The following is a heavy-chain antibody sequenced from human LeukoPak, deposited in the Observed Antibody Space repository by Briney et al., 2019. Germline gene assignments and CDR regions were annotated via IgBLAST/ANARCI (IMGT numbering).Heavy chain of an antibody. D-gene: IGHD6-13*01. Sequence: GESLKISCKGSEYRFTSYWIGWVRQMPGKGLEWMGIIYPGDSNTRYSPSFQGQVTISADKSISTAYLQWISLKASDTAMYYCARRPAASSSWDSWGQGTLVTVSS. J-gene: IGHJ4*02. V-gene: IGHV5-51*01. CDR2: IYPGDSNT. CDR1: EYRFTSYW. CDR3: ARRPAASSSWDS.